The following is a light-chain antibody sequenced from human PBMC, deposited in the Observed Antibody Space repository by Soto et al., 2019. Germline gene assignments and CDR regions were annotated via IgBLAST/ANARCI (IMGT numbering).Light chain of an antibody. J-gene: IGKJ5*01. CDR2: DAS. Sequence: EIVLTQSPGTLSLSPGQRATLSCRASQSVSSNYLAWYQQKPGQAPRLLIYDASYRATGIPDRFRGSGSGTGFTLTISRLEPEDFAVYYCQHYGSSLLTFGQGTRLEIK. V-gene: IGKV3-20*01. CDR3: QHYGSSLLT. CDR1: QSVSSNY.